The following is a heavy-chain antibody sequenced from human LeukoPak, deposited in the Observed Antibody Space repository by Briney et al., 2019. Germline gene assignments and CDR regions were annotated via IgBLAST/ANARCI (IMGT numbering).Heavy chain of an antibody. D-gene: IGHD3-22*01. CDR3: AKIPRFYFDATGDFDL. CDR2: ISRSGRDT. V-gene: IGHV3-23*01. Sequence: GGSLRLSCAASGFTLSSYAMTWARQAPGKGLEWVSTISRSGRDTYYADSVKGRFTLSRDTSKNSLYLQMNSLTAGDTAVYYCAKIPRFYFDATGDFDLWGQGTLVTVSS. J-gene: IGHJ4*02. CDR1: GFTLSSYA.